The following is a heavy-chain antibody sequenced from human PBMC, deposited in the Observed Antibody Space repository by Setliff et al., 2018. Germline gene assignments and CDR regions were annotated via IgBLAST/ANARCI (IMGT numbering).Heavy chain of an antibody. CDR3: SRERSRRHCYGGSCDFYYYGLDV. J-gene: IGHJ6*02. CDR1: GYTFTSYY. Sequence: GASVKVSCKASGYTFTSYYMHWVRQAPGQGLEWMGWINPDSGDANYGPNFQGWVTMTRDTSIDTAYLDLSRLKSDDTAVYYCSRERSRRHCYGGSCDFYYYGLDVWGQGTTVTVSS. V-gene: IGHV1-2*04. D-gene: IGHD2-15*01. CDR2: INPDSGDA.